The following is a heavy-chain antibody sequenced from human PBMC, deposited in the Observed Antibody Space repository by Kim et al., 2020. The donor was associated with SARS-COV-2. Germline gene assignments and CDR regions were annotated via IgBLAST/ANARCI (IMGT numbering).Heavy chain of an antibody. D-gene: IGHD2-15*01. CDR1: GFTFSDYY. Sequence: GGSLRLSCAASGFTFSDYYMSWIRQAPGKGLQWVSYISSSGSTIYYADSVKGRFTISRDNAKNSLYLQMNSLRAEDTAVYYCAREGYPGVVEAPYYYYMDVWGKGTTVTVSS. V-gene: IGHV3-11*01. CDR2: ISSSGSTI. J-gene: IGHJ6*03. CDR3: AREGYPGVVEAPYYYYMDV.